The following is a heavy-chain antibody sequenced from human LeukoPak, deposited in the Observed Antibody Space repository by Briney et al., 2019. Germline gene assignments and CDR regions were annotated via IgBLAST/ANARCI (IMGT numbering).Heavy chain of an antibody. Sequence: GGSLRLSCAASGFTFSSYGMHWVRQAPGKRLEGVSYISSGSTYTNYADSVEGRFTISRDNAKNSLYLQMNSLRAEDTAVYYCARGDYGGDYFDYWGQGTLVTVSS. CDR1: GFTFSSYG. V-gene: IGHV3-21*05. CDR2: ISSGSTYT. D-gene: IGHD4-23*01. J-gene: IGHJ4*02. CDR3: ARGDYGGDYFDY.